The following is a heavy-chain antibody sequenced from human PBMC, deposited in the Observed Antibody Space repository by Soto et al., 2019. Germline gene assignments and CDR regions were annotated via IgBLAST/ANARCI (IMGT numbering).Heavy chain of an antibody. V-gene: IGHV1-18*01. CDR1: GDSFSRFA. CDR2: ISPYNGDT. D-gene: IGHD5-18*01. J-gene: IGHJ5*02. Sequence: QVPLVQSGPEVKKPGSSLTVSCKSYGDSFSRFAVSWVRQAPGEGLEWMGLISPYNGDTIYAQKFQGRVIVTTDTATSTAYMELRSLRSDDTAVYYCVRDASSGYRGWWDPWGQGTLVTVSS. CDR3: VRDASSGYRGWWDP.